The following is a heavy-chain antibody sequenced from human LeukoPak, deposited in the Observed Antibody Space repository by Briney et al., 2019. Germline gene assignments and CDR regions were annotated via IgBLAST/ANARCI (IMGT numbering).Heavy chain of an antibody. V-gene: IGHV3-23*01. J-gene: IGHJ5*02. Sequence: PGGSLRLSCAASGFTLSSYAMSWVRQAPGKGLEWVSAISGSGGSTYYADSVKGRFTISRDNSKNTLYLQMNSLRAEDTAVYYCAKDWDSSGWFDNWFDPWGQGTLVTVSS. CDR3: AKDWDSSGWFDNWFDP. CDR2: ISGSGGST. CDR1: GFTLSSYA. D-gene: IGHD6-19*01.